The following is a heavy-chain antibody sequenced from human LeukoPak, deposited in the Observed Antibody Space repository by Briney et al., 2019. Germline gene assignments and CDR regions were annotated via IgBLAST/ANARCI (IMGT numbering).Heavy chain of an antibody. CDR3: ARHEGRVATFVYHYYTDV. Sequence: PSETLSLTCAVYGGSFSDYSWNWIRQPPGKGLEWIGEINHSESTNYNPSLKSRVTISVDTSKNQFSLKLSSMTAADTAVYYCARHEGRVATFVYHYYTDVWGKGTTVTVSS. CDR2: INHSEST. J-gene: IGHJ6*03. CDR1: GGSFSDYS. V-gene: IGHV4-34*01. D-gene: IGHD5-12*01.